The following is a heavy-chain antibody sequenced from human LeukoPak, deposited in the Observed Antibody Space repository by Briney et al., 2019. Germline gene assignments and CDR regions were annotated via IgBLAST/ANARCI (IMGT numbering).Heavy chain of an antibody. J-gene: IGHJ4*02. CDR3: ARDCSGGSCSNGFDY. CDR1: GGSFSGYY. Sequence: SETLSLTCAVYGGSFSGYYWSWIRQPPGKGLEWIGEINHSGSTNYNPSLKSRVTISVDTSKNQFSLKLSSVTAADTAVYYCARDCSGGSCSNGFDYWGQGTLVTVSS. CDR2: INHSGST. D-gene: IGHD2-15*01. V-gene: IGHV4-34*01.